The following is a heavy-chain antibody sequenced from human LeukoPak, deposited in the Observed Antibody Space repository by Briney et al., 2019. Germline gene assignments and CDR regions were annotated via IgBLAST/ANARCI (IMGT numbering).Heavy chain of an antibody. CDR2: ISSSGSTI. Sequence: PGGSLRLSCAVSGFTVSSNYMNWVRQAPGKGLEWVSYISSSGSTIYYADSVKGRFTISRDNAKNSLYLQMNSLRAEDTAVYYCARLGATTSYFQHWGQGTLVTVSS. J-gene: IGHJ1*01. CDR3: ARLGATTSYFQH. V-gene: IGHV3-48*03. D-gene: IGHD1-26*01. CDR1: GFTVSSNY.